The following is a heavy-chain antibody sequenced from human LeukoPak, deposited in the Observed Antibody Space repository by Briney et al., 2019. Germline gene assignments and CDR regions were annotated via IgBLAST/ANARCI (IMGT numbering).Heavy chain of an antibody. J-gene: IGHJ4*02. Sequence: SEPLSLMCTLSGGSISNYYWSCSRQPRGKGLEWIGYIYYSGSTNYNLSLKRRVTISVDTSKNQFSLKLSSVTAADTAVYYCARVWAGLGYYFDYWGQGTLVTVSS. D-gene: IGHD3-16*01. CDR1: GGSISNYY. CDR3: ARVWAGLGYYFDY. CDR2: IYYSGST. V-gene: IGHV4-59*01.